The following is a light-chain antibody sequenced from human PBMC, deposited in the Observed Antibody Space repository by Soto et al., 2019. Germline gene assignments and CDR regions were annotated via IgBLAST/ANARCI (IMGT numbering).Light chain of an antibody. J-gene: IGKJ2*01. V-gene: IGKV1-5*03. CDR1: QSINTW. CDR3: QQYSSLVT. CDR2: EAS. Sequence: DIQMTQSPSTLSASVGDRVTITCRASQSINTWLAWYQQKPGKAPKLLIYEASGLESGVPSRFSGSGSGTEFTLTIRGLQPDDFATYYCQQYSSLVTFGQGTKLDIK.